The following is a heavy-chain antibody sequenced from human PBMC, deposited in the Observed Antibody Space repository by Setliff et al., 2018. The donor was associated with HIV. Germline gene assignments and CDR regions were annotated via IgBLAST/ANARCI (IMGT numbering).Heavy chain of an antibody. Sequence: ASVKVSCKASGYTFTSYGISWVRQAPGQGLEWMGWISAYNGNTNYAQKLQGRVTMTTDTSTSTAYMELRSLRSEDTAMYYCARTQDGPGGNYFNLWGQGTLVTVSS. CDR2: ISAYNGNT. CDR1: GYTFTSYG. D-gene: IGHD3-16*01. V-gene: IGHV1-18*01. J-gene: IGHJ4*02. CDR3: ARTQDGPGGNYFNL.